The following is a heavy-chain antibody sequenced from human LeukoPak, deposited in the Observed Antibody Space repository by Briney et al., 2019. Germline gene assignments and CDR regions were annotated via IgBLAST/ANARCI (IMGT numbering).Heavy chain of an antibody. Sequence: ASVKVSCKASGGTFSSYAISWVRQAPGQGLEWMGRIIPILGIANYAQKFQGRVTITADKSTSTAYMELSSLRSDDTAVYYCARVYYDRAFDIWGQGTMVTVSS. D-gene: IGHD3-22*01. V-gene: IGHV1-69*04. CDR3: ARVYYDRAFDI. CDR2: IIPILGIA. CDR1: GGTFSSYA. J-gene: IGHJ3*02.